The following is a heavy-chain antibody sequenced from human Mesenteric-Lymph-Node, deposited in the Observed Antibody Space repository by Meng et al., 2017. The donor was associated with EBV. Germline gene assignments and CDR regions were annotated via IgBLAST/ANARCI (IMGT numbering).Heavy chain of an antibody. Sequence: GLSQPSATRSLPAAVDGVSFSCYYGTWIRQPPGMGLQWIGEINHSGSTNHNPSLKSRVTISADTSKDQFSLKLSSVTAADTAVYYCARGYAGYYGKLFDYWGQGTLVTVSS. CDR3: ARGYAGYYGKLFDY. CDR2: INHSGST. J-gene: IGHJ4*02. D-gene: IGHD3-3*01. CDR1: GVSFSCYY. V-gene: IGHV4-34*01.